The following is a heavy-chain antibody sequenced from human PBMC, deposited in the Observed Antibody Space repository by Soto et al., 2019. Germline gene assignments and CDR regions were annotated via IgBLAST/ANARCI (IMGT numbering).Heavy chain of an antibody. D-gene: IGHD3-16*01. V-gene: IGHV3-72*01. Sequence: EVQLVESGGGLVQPGGSLRLSCTASGFTLSDHYMSWVRQAPGKGLEWVGRSRNKAHSYTPEYAASVKGRFIISRDDSKNSLYLQVNSLNIEDTAVYYCTLSRWTGLDVWGQGTTVTVSS. CDR3: TLSRWTGLDV. J-gene: IGHJ6*02. CDR2: SRNKAHSYTP. CDR1: GFTLSDHY.